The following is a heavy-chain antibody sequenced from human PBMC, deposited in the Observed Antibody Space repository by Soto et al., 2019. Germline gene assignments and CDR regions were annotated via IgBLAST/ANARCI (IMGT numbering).Heavy chain of an antibody. CDR2: IIPIFGTA. D-gene: IGHD3-10*01. V-gene: IGHV1-69*13. CDR3: ARDLLSGSYYNDFVT. CDR1: GGTFSSYA. Sequence: SVKVSCKASGGTFSSYAISWVRQAPGQGLEWMGGIIPIFGTANYAQKFQGRVTITADESTSTAYMELSSLRSEDTAVYYCARDLLSGSYYNDFVTCGQGTLVTVSS. J-gene: IGHJ5*02.